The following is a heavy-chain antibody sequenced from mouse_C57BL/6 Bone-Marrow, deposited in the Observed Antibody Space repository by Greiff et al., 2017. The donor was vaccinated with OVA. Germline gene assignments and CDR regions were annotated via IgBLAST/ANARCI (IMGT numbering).Heavy chain of an antibody. D-gene: IGHD1-1*01. CDR2: IYPGSGST. Sequence: VQLQQPGAELVKPGASVKMSCKASGYTFTSYWITWVKQRPGQGLEWIGDIYPGSGSTNYNEKFKSKATLTVDTSSSTAYMQLSSLTSEDSAVYYCASYYYGSSYPYYFDYWGQGTTLTVSS. J-gene: IGHJ2*01. CDR1: GYTFTSYW. V-gene: IGHV1-55*01. CDR3: ASYYYGSSYPYYFDY.